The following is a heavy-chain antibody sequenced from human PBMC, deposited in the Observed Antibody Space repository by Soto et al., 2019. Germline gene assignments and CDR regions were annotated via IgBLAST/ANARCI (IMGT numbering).Heavy chain of an antibody. CDR3: ARDRRAVALNWFDP. CDR2: ISYDGSNK. Sequence: PGGSLRLSCAASGFTFSSYAMHWVRQAPGKGLEWVAVISYDGSNKYYADPVKGRFTISRDNSKNTLYLQMNSLRAEDTAVYYCARDRRAVALNWFDPWGQGTLVTVSS. V-gene: IGHV3-30-3*01. D-gene: IGHD6-19*01. J-gene: IGHJ5*02. CDR1: GFTFSSYA.